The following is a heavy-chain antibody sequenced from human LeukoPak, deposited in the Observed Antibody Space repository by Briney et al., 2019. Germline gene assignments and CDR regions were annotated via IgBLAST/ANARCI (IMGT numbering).Heavy chain of an antibody. J-gene: IGHJ2*01. CDR3: ARDQGSMIVVRTTNWFFDL. D-gene: IGHD3-22*01. V-gene: IGHV3-23*01. Sequence: PGGSLRLSCAASGFTFGTFDMSWVRQTPGKGLEWVSTLACLDASCTEYYADSVKGRFSISRDSSKSTLSLQINSLRADDTAVYYCARDQGSMIVVRTTNWFFDLWGRGTLVTVSS. CDR1: GFTFGTFD. CDR2: LACLDASCTE.